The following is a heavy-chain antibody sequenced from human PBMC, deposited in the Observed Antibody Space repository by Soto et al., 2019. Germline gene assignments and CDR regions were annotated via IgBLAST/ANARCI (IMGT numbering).Heavy chain of an antibody. CDR1: GFTFSSYA. CDR2: ISYDGSNK. CDR3: AGKGDIVLVPAATYCDY. D-gene: IGHD2-2*01. V-gene: IGHV3-30-3*01. Sequence: QVQLVESGGGVVQPGRSLRLSCAASGFTFSSYAMHWVRQAPGKGLEWVAVISYDGSNKYYADSVKGRFTISRDNSKNTLYLQMNSLRAGDTAVYYCAGKGDIVLVPAATYCDYWGQRTLVTVSS. J-gene: IGHJ4*02.